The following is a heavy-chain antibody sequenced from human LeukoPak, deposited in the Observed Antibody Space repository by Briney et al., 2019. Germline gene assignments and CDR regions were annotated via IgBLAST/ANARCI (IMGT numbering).Heavy chain of an antibody. D-gene: IGHD3-16*02. CDR3: ARDERGFGGVIVHYFDY. CDR2: IIPIFGTA. J-gene: IGHJ4*02. CDR1: GGTFSSYA. Sequence: SVKVSCKASGGTFSSYAISWVRQAPGQGLEWMGGIIPIFGTANYAQKFQGRVTITADESTSTAYMELRGLRSDDTAVYYCARDERGFGGVIVHYFDYWGQGTLVTVSS. V-gene: IGHV1-69*13.